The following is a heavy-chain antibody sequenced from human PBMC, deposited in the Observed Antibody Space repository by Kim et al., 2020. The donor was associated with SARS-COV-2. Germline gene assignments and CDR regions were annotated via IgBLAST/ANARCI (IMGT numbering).Heavy chain of an antibody. Sequence: SETLSLTCAVYGGSFSGYYWSWIRQPPGKGLEWIGEINHSGSTNYNPSLKSRVTISVDTSKNQFSLKLSSVTAADTAVYYCARALRAKILWSGTGYYYYMDVWGKGTTVTVSS. CDR2: INHSGST. CDR3: ARALRAKILWSGTGYYYYMDV. D-gene: IGHD3-3*01. J-gene: IGHJ6*03. V-gene: IGHV4-34*01. CDR1: GGSFSGYY.